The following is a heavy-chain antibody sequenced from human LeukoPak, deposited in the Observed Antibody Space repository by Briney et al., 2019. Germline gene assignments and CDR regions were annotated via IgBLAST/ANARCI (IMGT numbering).Heavy chain of an antibody. V-gene: IGHV1-2*02. D-gene: IGHD3-10*01. CDR2: INPNSGGT. CDR1: GYTFTGYY. CDR3: ARGVSGSYFSWLDP. Sequence: ASVKVSCKASGYTFTGYYIHWVRQAPGQGLECMGWINPNSGGTNYAQKFQGRVTMTRDTSISTAYMELNRLRSDDTAVYYCARGVSGSYFSWLDPWGQGTLVTVSS. J-gene: IGHJ5*02.